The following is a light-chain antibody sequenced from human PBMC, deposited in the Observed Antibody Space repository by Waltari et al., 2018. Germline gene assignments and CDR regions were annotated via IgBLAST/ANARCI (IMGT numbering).Light chain of an antibody. J-gene: IGKJ4*01. CDR1: QDITIF. CDR3: QQYDNLPLT. V-gene: IGKV1-33*01. CDR2: DAS. Sequence: IRMTQSPSSLSASVGDTVTITCQASQDITIFLNWYQQKPGKAPNLLIYDASKLERGVPSRFSGSGSGTVFTFTIGDLQPEDVATYFCQQYDNLPLTFGGGTKVEIK.